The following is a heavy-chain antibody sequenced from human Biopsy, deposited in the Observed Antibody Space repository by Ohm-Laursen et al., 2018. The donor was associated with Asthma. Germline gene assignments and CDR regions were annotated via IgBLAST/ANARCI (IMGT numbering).Heavy chain of an antibody. D-gene: IGHD6-19*01. CDR2: LNPVNGNT. CDR1: GYTFTSNA. Sequence: SSVKVSCKASGYTFTSNAIHWMRQAPGQSLEWMAWLNPVNGNTKYSQQFQGRVTITRDTSASTAYMELSRLRSEDTAVYYCASSIAVADSDAFDIWGQGTMVTVSS. J-gene: IGHJ3*02. CDR3: ASSIAVADSDAFDI. V-gene: IGHV1-3*01.